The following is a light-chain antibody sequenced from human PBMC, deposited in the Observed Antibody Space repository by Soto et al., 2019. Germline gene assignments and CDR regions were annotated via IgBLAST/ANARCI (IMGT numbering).Light chain of an antibody. CDR3: QQYDTFPLYT. CDR2: DTS. J-gene: IGKJ2*01. V-gene: IGKV1D-8*01. CDR1: QDIGHY. Sequence: VIWMTQSPSFLSAIRGDRVTISCRMSQDIGHYLAWYRQKPGKAPELLIYDTSRLQTGAPSRFSGSGSGTHFTLTISSLQSEDFATYYCQQYDTFPLYTFGQGTKLEI.